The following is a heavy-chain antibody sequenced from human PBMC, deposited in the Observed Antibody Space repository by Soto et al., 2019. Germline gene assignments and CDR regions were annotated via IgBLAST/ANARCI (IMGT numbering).Heavy chain of an antibody. Sequence: GGSLRLSCAASGFTFSGSAMHWVRQASGKGLEWVGRIRSKANSYATAYAASVKGRFTISRDDSKNTAYLQMNSLKTEDTAVYYCTQRGYSYGYYYYGMDVWGQGTTVTVSS. CDR3: TQRGYSYGYYYYGMDV. V-gene: IGHV3-73*01. J-gene: IGHJ6*02. CDR2: IRSKANSYAT. D-gene: IGHD5-18*01. CDR1: GFTFSGSA.